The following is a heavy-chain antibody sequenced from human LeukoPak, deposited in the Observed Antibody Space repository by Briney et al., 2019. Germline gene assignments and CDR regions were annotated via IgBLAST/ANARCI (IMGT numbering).Heavy chain of an antibody. CDR1: GFTFSSYA. D-gene: IGHD3-10*01. CDR3: AKRASGSGTSLYYFDY. CDR2: ISNSGGST. J-gene: IGHJ4*02. V-gene: IGHV3-23*01. Sequence: GGSLRLSCAASGFTFSSYAMSWVRQAPGKGLEWVSVISNSGGSTFYADSVRGRFTISRDNSKNTLYLQMNSLRAEDTAVYYCAKRASGSGTSLYYFDYWGQGTLVTVSS.